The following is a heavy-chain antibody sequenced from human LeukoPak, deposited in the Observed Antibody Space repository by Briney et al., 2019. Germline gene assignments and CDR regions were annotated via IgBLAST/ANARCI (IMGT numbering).Heavy chain of an antibody. CDR1: GGTFSSYA. CDR2: IIPIFGTA. CDR3: ARSGVGDYSNAFDP. Sequence: SVKVSCKASGGTFSSYAISWVRQAPGQGLEWMGGIIPIFGTADYAQKFQGRVTITTNESTSTAYMELSSLRSEDTAVYYCARSGVGDYSNAFDPWGQGTLVTVSS. V-gene: IGHV1-69*05. J-gene: IGHJ5*02. D-gene: IGHD4-11*01.